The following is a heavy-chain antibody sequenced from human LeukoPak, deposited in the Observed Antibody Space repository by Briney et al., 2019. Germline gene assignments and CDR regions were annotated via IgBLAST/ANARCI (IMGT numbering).Heavy chain of an antibody. V-gene: IGHV3-30*04. CDR3: ARDPSSGWYLKGWFDP. CDR2: ISYDGINK. D-gene: IGHD6-19*01. J-gene: IGHJ5*02. Sequence: GTSLRLSCAASGFTFSSYAMHWVRQAPGKGLEWVAVISYDGINKYYADSVKGRFTISRDNSKNSLYLQMNSLRAEDTAVYYCARDPSSGWYLKGWFDPWGQGTLVTVSS. CDR1: GFTFSSYA.